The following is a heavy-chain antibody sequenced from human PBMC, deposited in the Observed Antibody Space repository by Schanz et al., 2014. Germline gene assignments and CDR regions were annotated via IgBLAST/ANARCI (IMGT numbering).Heavy chain of an antibody. CDR3: ARDRWNYEGGIFDI. Sequence: QVRLVQSGAEVKKPGSSVKVSCKSSGATFNSYAFGWVRQAPGQGPEWIGRFMPFLGITNLAQKFQDRVTMTADKATSTAYMELSGLRSEDTAMYYCARDRWNYEGGIFDIWGQWPMVTVSS. CDR1: GATFNSYA. CDR2: FMPFLGIT. D-gene: IGHD1-7*01. J-gene: IGHJ3*02. V-gene: IGHV1-69*04.